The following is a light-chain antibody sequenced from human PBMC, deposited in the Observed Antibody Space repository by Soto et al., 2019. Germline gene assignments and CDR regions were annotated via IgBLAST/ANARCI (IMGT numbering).Light chain of an antibody. CDR1: QSVSSY. J-gene: IGKJ3*01. V-gene: IGKV3-11*01. Sequence: EIVLTQSPATLSLSPGERATLSCRASQSVSSYLAWYQQKPGQAPRLLIYDASNRATGIPARFSGSGSGTDFTLTLSSLEPEEFAVYYCQQRSNWPRTFGPGTKVDIK. CDR3: QQRSNWPRT. CDR2: DAS.